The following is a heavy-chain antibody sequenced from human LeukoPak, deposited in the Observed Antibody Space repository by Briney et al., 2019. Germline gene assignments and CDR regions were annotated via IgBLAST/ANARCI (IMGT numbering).Heavy chain of an antibody. Sequence: ASVKVSCKVSGYTLTELSMHWVRQAPGQGLEWMGIINPSGGSTSYAQKFQGRVTMTRDTSTSTVYMELSSLRSEDTAVYYCARDWVTAAAAGNYFDYWGQGTLVTVSS. CDR3: ARDWVTAAAAGNYFDY. CDR1: GYTLTELS. D-gene: IGHD6-13*01. V-gene: IGHV1-46*01. J-gene: IGHJ4*02. CDR2: INPSGGST.